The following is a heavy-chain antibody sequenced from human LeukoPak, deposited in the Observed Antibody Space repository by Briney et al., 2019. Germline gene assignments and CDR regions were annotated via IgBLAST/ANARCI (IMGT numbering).Heavy chain of an antibody. Sequence: SETLSLTCTVSGGSISGYYWSWIRQPPGKGLEWIAFVFYSGSTTYNPSLKNRVTRSRDTSKIQLSLKLRSVTAADTAVYYYARDRGSAGGFDFWGQGALVTVSS. V-gene: IGHV4-59*01. J-gene: IGHJ4*02. CDR3: ARDRGSAGGFDF. D-gene: IGHD6-13*01. CDR2: VFYSGST. CDR1: GGSISGYY.